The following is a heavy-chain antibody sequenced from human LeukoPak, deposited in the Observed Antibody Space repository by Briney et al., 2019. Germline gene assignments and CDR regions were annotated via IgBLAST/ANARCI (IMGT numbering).Heavy chain of an antibody. CDR2: IYYSGST. J-gene: IGHJ4*02. CDR3: ARGGGYYDSSGYYGELFDY. V-gene: IGHV4-59*12. D-gene: IGHD3-22*01. CDR1: GGSISSYY. Sequence: SETLSLTCTVSGGSISSYYWSWIRQPPGKGLEWIGYIYYSGSTYYNPSLKSRVTISVDTSKNQFSLKLSSVTAADTAVYYCARGGGYYDSSGYYGELFDYWGQGTLVTVSS.